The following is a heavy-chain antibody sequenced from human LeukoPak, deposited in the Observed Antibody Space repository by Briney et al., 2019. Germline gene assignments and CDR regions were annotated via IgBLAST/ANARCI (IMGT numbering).Heavy chain of an antibody. D-gene: IGHD3-10*01. CDR2: IRSSSSYI. CDR1: GFTFSSYS. J-gene: IGHJ4*02. V-gene: IGHV3-21*01. CDR3: ARDKTYYYGSGSQKGVDY. Sequence: GGSLRLSCAASGFTFSSYSMNWVRQAPGKGLEWVSSIRSSSSYIYYADSVKGRFTISRDNAKNSLYLQMNSLRAEDTAVYYCARDKTYYYGSGSQKGVDYWGQGTLVTVSS.